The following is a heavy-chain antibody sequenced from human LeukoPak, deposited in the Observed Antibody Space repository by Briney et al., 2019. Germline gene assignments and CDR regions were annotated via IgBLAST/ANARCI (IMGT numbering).Heavy chain of an antibody. CDR2: IYYSGST. CDR1: GGSISSSSYY. Sequence: PSETLSLTCTVSGGSISSSSYYWGWIRQPPGKGLEWIGSIYYSGSTYYNPSLKSRVTISVDTSKNQFSLKLSSVTAADTAVYYCARGLLWSLYNWFDPWGQGTLVTVSS. CDR3: ARGLLWSLYNWFDP. V-gene: IGHV4-39*01. J-gene: IGHJ5*02. D-gene: IGHD2-2*01.